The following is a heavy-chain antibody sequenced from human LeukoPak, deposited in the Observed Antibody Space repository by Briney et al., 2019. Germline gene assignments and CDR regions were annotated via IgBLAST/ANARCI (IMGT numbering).Heavy chain of an antibody. V-gene: IGHV4-61*02. Sequence: SETLSLTCTVSGGSISSGSYYWSWIRQPAGKGLEWIRRIYTSGSANYNPSLKSRVTISVDTSKNQFSLKLSSVTAADTAVYYCARERADFHVWSGYYDYWAQRTQVTVSS. CDR3: ARERADFHVWSGYYDY. CDR2: IYTSGSA. CDR1: GGSISSGSYY. J-gene: IGHJ4*02. D-gene: IGHD3-3*02.